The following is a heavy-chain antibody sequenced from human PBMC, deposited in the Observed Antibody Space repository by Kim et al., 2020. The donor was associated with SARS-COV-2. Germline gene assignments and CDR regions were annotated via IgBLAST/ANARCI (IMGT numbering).Heavy chain of an antibody. CDR3: ARDIYCGGDCYSLSFDY. D-gene: IGHD2-21*02. V-gene: IGHV1-69*04. J-gene: IGHJ4*02. Sequence: QGRVTITADKSPSTAYMGLSSLRSEDTAVYYCARDIYCGGDCYSLSFDYWGQGTLVTVSS.